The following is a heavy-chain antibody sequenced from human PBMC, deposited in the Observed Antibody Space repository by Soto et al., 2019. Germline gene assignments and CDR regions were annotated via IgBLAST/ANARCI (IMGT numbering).Heavy chain of an antibody. CDR3: ATITWGLAAAGWSDY. CDR1: GGSISSGDYY. CDR2: IYYSGST. Sequence: QVQLQESGPGLVKPSQTLSLTCTVSGGSISSGDYYWSWIRQPPGKGLEGIGYIYYSGSTYYNPSLKSRVTRSVDTSKNQVSLKRSSVTAADTAVYYCATITWGLAAAGWSDYWGQGTLVTVSS. D-gene: IGHD6-13*01. V-gene: IGHV4-30-4*01. J-gene: IGHJ4*02.